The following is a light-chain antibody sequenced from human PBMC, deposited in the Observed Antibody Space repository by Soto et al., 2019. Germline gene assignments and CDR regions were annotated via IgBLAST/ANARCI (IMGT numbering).Light chain of an antibody. CDR2: DAS. Sequence: DIQMTQSPSSLSASVGDRVNITCRASQSISNWLAWYQQKPGKAPKLLIYDASTLESGVPSRFSGGGFGTDFTLTISSLQPDDFATYYCQQYSSYSTFGQGTKVEMK. V-gene: IGKV1-5*01. CDR1: QSISNW. J-gene: IGKJ1*01. CDR3: QQYSSYST.